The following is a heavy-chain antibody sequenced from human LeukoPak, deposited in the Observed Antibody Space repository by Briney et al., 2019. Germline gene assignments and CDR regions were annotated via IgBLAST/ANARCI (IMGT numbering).Heavy chain of an antibody. J-gene: IGHJ6*02. D-gene: IGHD3-10*01. CDR2: MNPNSGNT. Sequence: GASVKVSCKASGYTFTSYDINWVRQATGQGLEWMGWMNPNSGNTGYAQKFQGRVTMTRDTSISTAYMELSRLRSDDTAVYYCARDVPPITMVRGVVKHYYGMDVWGQGTTVTVSS. V-gene: IGHV1-8*01. CDR1: GYTFTSYD. CDR3: ARDVPPITMVRGVVKHYYGMDV.